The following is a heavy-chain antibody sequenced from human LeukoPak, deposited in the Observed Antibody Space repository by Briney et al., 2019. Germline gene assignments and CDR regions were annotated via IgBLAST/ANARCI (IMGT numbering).Heavy chain of an antibody. V-gene: IGHV4-39*07. CDR1: GGSISSSSYY. CDR2: IYHSGST. CDR3: ARDIVLMVYAMPNWFDP. D-gene: IGHD2-8*01. Sequence: SETLSLTCTVSGGSISSSSYYWGWIRQPPGKGLEWIGSIYHSGSTYYNPSLKSRVTISVDTSKNQFSLKLSSVTAADTAVYYCARDIVLMVYAMPNWFDPWGQGTLVTVSS. J-gene: IGHJ5*02.